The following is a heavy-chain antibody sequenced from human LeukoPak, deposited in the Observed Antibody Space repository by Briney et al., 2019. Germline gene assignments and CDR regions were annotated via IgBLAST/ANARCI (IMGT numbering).Heavy chain of an antibody. D-gene: IGHD5-12*01. CDR2: ISGGGGTT. V-gene: IGHV3-23*01. Sequence: GGSLRLSCAASGFTFSSYAMNWVRQAPGKGLEWVSAISGGGGTTYYADSVKGRFTISRDNSKNTLFLRMNSLRAEDTAVYYCAKDREGLSSGYDLEYFDYWGQGTLVTVSS. CDR3: AKDREGLSSGYDLEYFDY. CDR1: GFTFSSYA. J-gene: IGHJ4*02.